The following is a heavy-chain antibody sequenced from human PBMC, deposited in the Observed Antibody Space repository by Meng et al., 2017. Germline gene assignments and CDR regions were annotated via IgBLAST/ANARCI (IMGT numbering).Heavy chain of an antibody. J-gene: IGHJ6*02. Sequence: ASVKVSCKPSGYNFPDYYIHWVRRAPGQGLEWMGRINPKSGDTHYAQKFQARVTMTGDTSISTAYMELSRLGSDDTAVFYCARRVGFGQDGMDVWGQGTTVTVSS. CDR2: INPKSGDT. CDR3: ARRVGFGQDGMDV. CDR1: GYNFPDYY. V-gene: IGHV1-2*06. D-gene: IGHD3-10*01.